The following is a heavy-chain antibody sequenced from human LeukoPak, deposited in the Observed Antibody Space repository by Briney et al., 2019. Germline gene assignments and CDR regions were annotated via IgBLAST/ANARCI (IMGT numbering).Heavy chain of an antibody. CDR1: GYTFISYD. Sequence: ASVKVSCKASGYTFISYDINWVRQATGQGLEWMGWMSPNSGNTGYAQKFQGKITMTKSTSISTAYMELSDLESEDTAVYYCARTPPDYGIDYWGQGTLVTVSS. V-gene: IGHV1-8*01. J-gene: IGHJ4*02. CDR3: ARTPPDYGIDY. CDR2: MSPNSGNT. D-gene: IGHD4-17*01.